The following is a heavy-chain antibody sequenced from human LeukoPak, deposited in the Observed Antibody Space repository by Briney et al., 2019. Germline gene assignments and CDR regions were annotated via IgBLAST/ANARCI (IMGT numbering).Heavy chain of an antibody. J-gene: IGHJ4*02. V-gene: IGHV3-7*01. D-gene: IGHD1-26*01. CDR2: IKQDGGEK. Sequence: GGSLRLSCAASGFTFSSYWMTWVRQAPGKGLEWVANIKQDGGEKYYVDSVKGRFTISRDNAKTSLYLQMNSLRAEDTAVYYCARDQISSGSYSGFDYWGQGTLVTVSS. CDR1: GFTFSSYW. CDR3: ARDQISSGSYSGFDY.